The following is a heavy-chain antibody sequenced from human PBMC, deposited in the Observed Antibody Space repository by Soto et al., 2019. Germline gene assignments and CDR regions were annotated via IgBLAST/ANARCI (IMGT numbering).Heavy chain of an antibody. Sequence: PGGSLRLSCAASGFTFSAYAMHWVRQAPGKGLEWVAVIWYDGDPKYYADSVRGRFTISRDTSQDTLYLQMNSLRAEDTAVYYCARGQFIRIDLWRRYYFFDDYWGQGARVTVSS. CDR2: IWYDGDPK. V-gene: IGHV3-33*01. D-gene: IGHD3-3*01. J-gene: IGHJ4*02. CDR1: GFTFSAYA. CDR3: ARGQFIRIDLWRRYYFFDDY.